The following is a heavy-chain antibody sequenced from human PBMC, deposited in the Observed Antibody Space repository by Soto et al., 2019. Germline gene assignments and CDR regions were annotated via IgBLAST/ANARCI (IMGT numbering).Heavy chain of an antibody. Sequence: ASVKVSCKASGFTFTSSAMQWVRQARGQRLEWIGWIVVGSGNTNYAQKFQERVTITRDMSTSTAYMELSSLRSEDTAVYYCAAYYYGSGSQPSGANDYWGQGTLVTVSS. D-gene: IGHD3-10*01. V-gene: IGHV1-58*02. CDR3: AAYYYGSGSQPSGANDY. J-gene: IGHJ4*02. CDR1: GFTFTSSA. CDR2: IVVGSGNT.